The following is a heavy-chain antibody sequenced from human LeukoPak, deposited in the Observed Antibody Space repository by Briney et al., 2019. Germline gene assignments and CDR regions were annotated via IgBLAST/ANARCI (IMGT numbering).Heavy chain of an antibody. J-gene: IGHJ6*03. V-gene: IGHV3-7*03. CDR2: IKQDGSEK. D-gene: IGHD3-3*01. CDR3: ADDFWSDYYYMDV. CDR1: GFTFSTYW. Sequence: GGSLRLSCAASGFTFSTYWMSWVRQAPGKGLEWVANIKQDGSEKYYLDSVKGRFTISRDNAKNSLYLQMNSLRAEDTAVYYCADDFWSDYYYMDVWGKGTTVTVSS.